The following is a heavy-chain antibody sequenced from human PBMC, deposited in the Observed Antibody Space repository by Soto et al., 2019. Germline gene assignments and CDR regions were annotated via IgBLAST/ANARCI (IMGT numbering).Heavy chain of an antibody. CDR3: AREPTGYCSGGSCYYFAP. CDR1: GGSISSGGYY. Sequence: PSETLSLTSTVSGGSISSGGYYWSWIRQHPGKGLEWIGYIYYSGSTYYNPSLKRRVTISVDTSKNHFSLKLSSVTAADTALYYCAREPTGYCSGGSCYYFAPWGQGTLVLVSS. D-gene: IGHD2-15*01. CDR2: IYYSGST. J-gene: IGHJ5*02. V-gene: IGHV4-31*03.